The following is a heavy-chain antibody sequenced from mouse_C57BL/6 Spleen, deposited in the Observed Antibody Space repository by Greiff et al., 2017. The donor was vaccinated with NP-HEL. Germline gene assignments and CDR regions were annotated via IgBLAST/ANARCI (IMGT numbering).Heavy chain of an antibody. D-gene: IGHD2-4*01. V-gene: IGHV8-8*01. J-gene: IGHJ2*01. CDR3: ARIGDYDDGYFDY. CDR2: LWWSDDK. CDR1: GFSLSTFGMG. Sequence: QVTLNVSGPGILQPSQTLSLTCSFSGFSLSTFGMGVGWIRQPSGKGLEWLAHLWWSDDKYSNPALTSRLTIAKDNSKNQGFLKIANVDTADTATYYCARIGDYDDGYFDYGGQGTTRTVSS.